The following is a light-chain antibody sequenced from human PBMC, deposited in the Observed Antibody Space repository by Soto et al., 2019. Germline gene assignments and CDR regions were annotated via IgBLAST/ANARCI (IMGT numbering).Light chain of an antibody. CDR2: EVS. CDR1: SSDVGGYKY. V-gene: IGLV2-14*01. Sequence: QSVLTQPASVSGSHGKSITISGTGTSSDVGGYKYVSWYQQHTGKAPKLMIYEVSNRPSGVSNRFSGSKSGNTASLTISGLQAEDEADYYCSSYTSSSTLPYGFGPGTKVTVL. J-gene: IGLJ1*01. CDR3: SSYTSSSTLPYG.